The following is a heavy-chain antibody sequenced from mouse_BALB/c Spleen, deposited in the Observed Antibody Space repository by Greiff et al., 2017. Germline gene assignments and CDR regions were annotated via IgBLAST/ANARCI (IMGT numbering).Heavy chain of an antibody. Sequence: EVKLMESGGGLVKPGGSLKLSCAASGFTFSSYTMSWVRQTPEKRLEWVATISSGGSYTYYPDSVKGRFTISRDNAKNTLYLQMSSLKSEDTAMYYCTRVRDYFDYWGQGTTLTVSS. J-gene: IGHJ2*01. V-gene: IGHV5-6-4*01. CDR2: ISSGGSYT. CDR3: TRVRDYFDY. CDR1: GFTFSSYT.